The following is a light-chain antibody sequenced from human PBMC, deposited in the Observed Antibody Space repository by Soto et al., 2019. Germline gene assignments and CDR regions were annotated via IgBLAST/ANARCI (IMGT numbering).Light chain of an antibody. V-gene: IGKV4-1*01. J-gene: IGKJ4*01. CDR2: WAS. Sequence: DIVMTQSPDSLAVSLGERDTITCKSSQSVLYSSNNENYLAWFQQKPGQPPKLLIYWASNRESGVPDRFSGGGSGTEFTLTISSLQAEDVAVYYCQQYLRTPLTFGGGTRVEIK. CDR1: QSVLYSSNNENY. CDR3: QQYLRTPLT.